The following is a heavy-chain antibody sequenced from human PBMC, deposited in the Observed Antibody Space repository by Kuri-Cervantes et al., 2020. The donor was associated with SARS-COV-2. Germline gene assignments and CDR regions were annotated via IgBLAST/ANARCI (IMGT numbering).Heavy chain of an antibody. CDR2: INHSGGT. CDR1: GASLNTYS. D-gene: IGHD2-2*01. V-gene: IGHV4-34*01. CDR3: ARGHIGVVPSPFLGLGPHSYYDHMDV. Sequence: SETLSLTCAVFGASLNTYSWSWIRQPPGKGLEWIGEINHSGGTKYKASLKGRVSISVDASKNQISLKLTSATAADAAVYYCARGHIGVVPSPFLGLGPHSYYDHMDVWGQGTTVTVSS. J-gene: IGHJ6*02.